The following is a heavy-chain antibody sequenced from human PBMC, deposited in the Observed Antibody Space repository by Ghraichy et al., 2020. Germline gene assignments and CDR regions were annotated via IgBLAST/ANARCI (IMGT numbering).Heavy chain of an antibody. CDR3: AYGDNLDY. CDR2: IYYSGST. J-gene: IGHJ4*02. CDR1: GGSISSSSYY. Sequence: SETLSLTCTVSGGSISSSSYYWGWIRQPPGKGLEWIGSIYYSGSTYYNLSLKSRVTISVDTSKNQFSLKLSSVTAADTAVYYCAYGDNLDYWGQGTLVTVSS. D-gene: IGHD4-17*01. V-gene: IGHV4-39*01.